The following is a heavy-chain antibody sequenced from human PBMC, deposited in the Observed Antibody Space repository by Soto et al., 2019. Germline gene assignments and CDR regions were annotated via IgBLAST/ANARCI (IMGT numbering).Heavy chain of an antibody. D-gene: IGHD5-18*01. CDR3: ARIPRYSFPTSDDLDS. V-gene: IGHV1-69*15. CDR2: STPIYPTT. J-gene: IGHJ4*02. CDR1: GGTFYTYT. Sequence: QVQLVQSGAEVRKPGSSVQVSCKASGGTFYTYTFSWVRQAPGQGLEWMGSSTPIYPTTNYAEKFQGRLTGTADGSTSTAYMELSSLTSDDTAVYYCARIPRYSFPTSDDLDSWGQGTLVTVSS.